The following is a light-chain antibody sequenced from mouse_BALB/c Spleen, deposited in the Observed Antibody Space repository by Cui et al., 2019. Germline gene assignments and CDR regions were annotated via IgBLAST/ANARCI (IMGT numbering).Light chain of an antibody. CDR2: STS. J-gene: IGKJ2*01. Sequence: QIVLTHSPAIISASPGVKVTITCSASSSESYRHWFKQRTGTLPKLCIYSTSNLAAGVPARFSGCGSGTSYSLTIGRMEAEDAATYYCQQRSSYTFGGGTKLEIK. V-gene: IGKV4-57*01. CDR3: QQRSSYT. CDR1: SSESY.